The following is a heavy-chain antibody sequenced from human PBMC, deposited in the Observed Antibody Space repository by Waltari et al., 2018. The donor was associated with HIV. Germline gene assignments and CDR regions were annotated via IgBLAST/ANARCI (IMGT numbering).Heavy chain of an antibody. D-gene: IGHD3-3*01. CDR1: GFTFSNYA. J-gene: IGHJ4*02. CDR3: ARGRASSWSAYQY. V-gene: IGHV3-30*04. CDR2: IAYDGSNK. Sequence: QVQLVESGGGVVQPGRSLRLSCEASGFTFSNYAIHWVRQVPGKGLGWVAIIAYDGSNKYYGDSVKGRFTISRDDSKNTLYLQMNTLRPEDTAVYYCARGRASSWSAYQYWGQGTLVTVSS.